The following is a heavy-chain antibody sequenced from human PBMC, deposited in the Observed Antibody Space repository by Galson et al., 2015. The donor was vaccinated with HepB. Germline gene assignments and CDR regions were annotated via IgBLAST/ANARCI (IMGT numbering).Heavy chain of an antibody. V-gene: IGHV3-74*01. CDR3: STLGTIDY. Sequence: SLRLSCAASAFSFSNYWMHWVRQAPGKGLVWVSRISTDGTTIDYADSVKGRFTVSRDNAKNTLYLQMNSLRAEDTAPYYCSTLGTIDYWGQGALVTVSS. CDR2: ISTDGTTI. D-gene: IGHD7-27*01. J-gene: IGHJ4*02. CDR1: AFSFSNYW.